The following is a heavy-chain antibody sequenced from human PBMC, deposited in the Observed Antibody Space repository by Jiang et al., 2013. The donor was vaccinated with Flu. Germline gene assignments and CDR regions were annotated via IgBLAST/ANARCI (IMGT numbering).Heavy chain of an antibody. Sequence: VQLVESGGTLVKPGGSLRLSCAASGFTFSDYYMNWIRQAPEKGLEWVSFISPTGSPIYYTDSVKGRFTISRDNAKNSLYLQMNSLRAEDTAVYYCASGYSGYVAYLLDYWGQGTLVTVSS. V-gene: IGHV3-11*01. D-gene: IGHD5-12*01. CDR2: ISPTGSPI. CDR3: ASGYSGYVAYLLDY. J-gene: IGHJ4*02. CDR1: GFTFSDYY.